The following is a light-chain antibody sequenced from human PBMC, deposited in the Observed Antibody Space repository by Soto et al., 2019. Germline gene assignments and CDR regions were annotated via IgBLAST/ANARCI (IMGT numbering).Light chain of an antibody. J-gene: IGKJ1*01. CDR1: QTISSW. V-gene: IGKV1-5*01. CDR3: QQYQTYPWT. CDR2: DAS. Sequence: DIQMTQSPSTLSASVGDRVTITCRASQTISSWLAWYQQKPGKAPKLLIFDASSLESGVPSRFSGGGSGTEFTLTIGSLQPDDFATYYCQQYQTYPWTFGQGTKVDSK.